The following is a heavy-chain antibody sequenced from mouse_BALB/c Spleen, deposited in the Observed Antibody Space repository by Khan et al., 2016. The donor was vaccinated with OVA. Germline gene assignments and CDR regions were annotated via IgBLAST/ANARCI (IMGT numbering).Heavy chain of an antibody. CDR1: GFTFSGYG. J-gene: IGHJ1*01. CDR3: ARIYYRYDEGYWYFDV. Sequence: EVELVESGGGLVQPGGSPKLSCAASGFTFSGYGMSWVRQTPDKRLELVATINSNGGTSYYPDSVKGRFTISRDNAKNTLHLQMSSLKSEDTAMYYCARIYYRYDEGYWYFDVWGAGTTVTVSS. D-gene: IGHD2-14*01. CDR2: INSNGGTS. V-gene: IGHV5-6-3*01.